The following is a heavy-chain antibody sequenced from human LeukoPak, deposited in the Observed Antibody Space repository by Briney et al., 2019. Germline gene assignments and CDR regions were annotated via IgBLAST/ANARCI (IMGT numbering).Heavy chain of an antibody. CDR3: ARKQQYSSGWASNYYYYGMDV. Sequence: SETLSLTCTVSGGSISSYYWSWIRQPAGKGLEWIGRIYTSGSTNYNPSLKSRVTMSVDTSKNLFSLKLSSVTAADTAVYYCARKQQYSSGWASNYYYYGMDVWGQGTTVTVSS. CDR2: IYTSGST. J-gene: IGHJ6*02. V-gene: IGHV4-4*07. D-gene: IGHD6-19*01. CDR1: GGSISSYY.